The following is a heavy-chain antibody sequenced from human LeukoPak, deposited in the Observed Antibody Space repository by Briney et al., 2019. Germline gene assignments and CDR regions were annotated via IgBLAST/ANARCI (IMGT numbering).Heavy chain of an antibody. V-gene: IGHV3-48*04. CDR3: TSHGSGYYFDY. D-gene: IGHD6-13*01. CDR2: ISSSGDTK. J-gene: IGHJ4*02. CDR1: GFTFSSYS. Sequence: GGSLGLSCAASGFTFSSYSMNWVRQAPGKGLEWVSYISSSGDTKYYADSVKGRFTISRDNAKNSLYLQMDSLRAEDTATYYCTSHGSGYYFDYSGRGTLVTVSS.